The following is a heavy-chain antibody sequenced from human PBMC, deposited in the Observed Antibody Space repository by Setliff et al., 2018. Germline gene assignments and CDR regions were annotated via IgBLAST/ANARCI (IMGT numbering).Heavy chain of an antibody. J-gene: IGHJ6*03. CDR3: ARDQGRLGSYSHFYYMDV. D-gene: IGHD3-16*01. V-gene: IGHV3-30*03. Sequence: GGSLRLSCAASGFTFSTYRMHWVRQAPGKGLEWVAVISYGRGKEYYGDSVKGRFTISRDNFKNTLYLQMSSLRADDTALYYCARDQGRLGSYSHFYYMDVWGKGTTVTVSS. CDR1: GFTFSTYR. CDR2: ISYGRGKE.